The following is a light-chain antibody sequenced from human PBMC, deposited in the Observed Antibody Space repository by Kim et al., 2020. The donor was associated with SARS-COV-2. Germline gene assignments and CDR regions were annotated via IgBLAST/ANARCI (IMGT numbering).Light chain of an antibody. V-gene: IGLV1-44*01. CDR1: SSNIGSKA. CDR3: AAWDDRLNGWV. Sequence: QSVLTQPPSASGTPGQRITVSCSGRSSNIGSKAVNWYQQLPGTAPKLLIYSDNQRPSGVPDRFSGSKSGTSASLAISGLQSEDEGDYYCAAWDDRLNGWVFGGGTKVTVL. CDR2: SDN. J-gene: IGLJ3*02.